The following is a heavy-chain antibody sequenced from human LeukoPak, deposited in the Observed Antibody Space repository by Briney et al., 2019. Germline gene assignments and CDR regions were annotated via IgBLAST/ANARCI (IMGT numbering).Heavy chain of an antibody. CDR2: LYHTGST. Sequence: SETLSLTCTVSGYSISSAYYCGWIRQPPIQQPPGKGLEWMGSLYHTGSTYYNPSLKSRVTISIDTSKNQFSLKLSSVTAADTAVYYCARVGSSSRLGVDPWGRGTLVTVSS. CDR1: GYSISSAYY. D-gene: IGHD6-13*01. CDR3: ARVGSSSRLGVDP. V-gene: IGHV4-38-2*02. J-gene: IGHJ5*02.